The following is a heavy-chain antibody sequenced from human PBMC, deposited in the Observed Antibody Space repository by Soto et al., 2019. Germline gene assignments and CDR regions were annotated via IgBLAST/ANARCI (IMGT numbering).Heavy chain of an antibody. J-gene: IGHJ6*02. D-gene: IGHD3-3*01. CDR2: IYYSGST. CDR1: GGSISSGDYY. CDR3: ARDRGRTYYDFWSGPPYYYYGMDV. V-gene: IGHV4-30-4*01. Sequence: PSETLSLTCTVSGGSISSGDYYWSWIRQPPGKGLEWIGYIYYSGSTYYNPSLKSRVTISVDTSKNQFSLKLSSVTAADTAVYYCARDRGRTYYDFWSGPPYYYYGMDVWGQGTTVTVSS.